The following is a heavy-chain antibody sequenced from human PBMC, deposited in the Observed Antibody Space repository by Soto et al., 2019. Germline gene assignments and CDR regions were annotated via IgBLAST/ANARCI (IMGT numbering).Heavy chain of an antibody. D-gene: IGHD2-15*01. CDR3: AKGGIWCSGGSCYPPGYYYGMDV. Sequence: LRLSCAASGFTFSSDAMSWVRQAPGKGLEWVSAISGSGGSTYYADSVKGRFTISRDNSKNTLYLQMNSLRAEDTAVYYCAKGGIWCSGGSCYPPGYYYGMDVWGQGTTVTVSS. V-gene: IGHV3-23*01. CDR2: ISGSGGST. CDR1: GFTFSSDA. J-gene: IGHJ6*02.